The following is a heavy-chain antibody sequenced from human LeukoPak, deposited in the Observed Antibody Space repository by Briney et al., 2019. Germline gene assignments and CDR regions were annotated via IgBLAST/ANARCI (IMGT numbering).Heavy chain of an antibody. CDR3: ARRDIVVVVSASDY. J-gene: IGHJ4*02. CDR1: GFIFSDYV. CDR2: ITASGDNT. V-gene: IGHV3-23*01. D-gene: IGHD2-15*01. Sequence: GGSLRLSCEACGFIFSDYVMIWVRQAPGKGLEWVSGITASGDNTYYSDSVKGRFTMSRDNSKNTVYLQMNSLRVDDTAVYYCARRDIVVVVSASDYWGQGTLVTVSS.